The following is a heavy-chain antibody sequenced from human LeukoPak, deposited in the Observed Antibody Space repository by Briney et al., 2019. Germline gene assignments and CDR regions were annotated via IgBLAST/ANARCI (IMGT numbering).Heavy chain of an antibody. CDR3: ARSNCSTTDCLFHPFYS. V-gene: IGHV3-64*02. Sequence: GGSVSLPCAASGFTFNSYAMHWVRQAPGKGLEYVSVIGSNGGSTYYADSVKGRFTISRDNSKNTLYLRMGSLRAEDMAVYYCARSNCSTTDCLFHPFYSSGQGEIVTVSS. J-gene: IGHJ3*02. CDR2: IGSNGGST. CDR1: GFTFNSYA. D-gene: IGHD2-2*01.